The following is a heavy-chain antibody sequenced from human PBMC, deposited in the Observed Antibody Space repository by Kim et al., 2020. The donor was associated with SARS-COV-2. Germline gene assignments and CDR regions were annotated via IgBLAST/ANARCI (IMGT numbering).Heavy chain of an antibody. CDR1: GGSISSYY. CDR2: IYYSGIT. Sequence: SETLSLTCTVSGGSISSYYWSWIRQPPGKGLEWIGYIYYSGITNYNPSLKSRVTISVDTSKNQFSLNLSSVTAADTAVYYCARHTGPWNWFDPWGQGTLVTVSS. V-gene: IGHV4-59*08. J-gene: IGHJ5*02. CDR3: ARHTGPWNWFDP.